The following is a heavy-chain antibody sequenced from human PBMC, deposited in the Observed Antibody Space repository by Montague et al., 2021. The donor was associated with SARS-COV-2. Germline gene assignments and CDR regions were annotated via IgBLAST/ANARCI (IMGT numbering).Heavy chain of an antibody. D-gene: IGHD5-18*01. CDR1: GFTFSDYY. CDR2: ISSSGSTI. J-gene: IGHJ3*02. Sequence: SLRLSCAASGFTFSDYYMSWLRQAPGKGLEWVSYISSSGSTIYYADSVKGRFTISSANAKNSLYLQMNSLRAEDTAVYYCARVRHSYGYLSAFDIWGQGTMVTVSS. V-gene: IGHV3-11*01. CDR3: ARVRHSYGYLSAFDI.